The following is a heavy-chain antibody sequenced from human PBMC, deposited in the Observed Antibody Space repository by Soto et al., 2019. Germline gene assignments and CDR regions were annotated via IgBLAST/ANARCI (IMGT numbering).Heavy chain of an antibody. Sequence: GESLKISSKGSGYNFADYWIAWVRQMPGKGLELMGIIYPSDSDTRYRPSFQGQVTISADKSISSAYLQWSSLRASDTAMYYCARGGVSTRTFDYWGQGTPVTVSS. V-gene: IGHV5-51*01. CDR2: IYPSDSDT. CDR1: GYNFADYW. CDR3: ARGGVSTRTFDY. J-gene: IGHJ4*02. D-gene: IGHD3-3*01.